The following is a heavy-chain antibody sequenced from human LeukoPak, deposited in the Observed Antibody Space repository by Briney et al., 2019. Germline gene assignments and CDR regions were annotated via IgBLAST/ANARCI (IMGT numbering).Heavy chain of an antibody. CDR1: GFTFSDYG. CDR2: ISYDGSNK. CDR3: ARDGSGYMVRVSGAFDI. J-gene: IGHJ3*02. D-gene: IGHD3-10*01. V-gene: IGHV3-30*03. Sequence: GGSLRLSCAASGFTFSDYGMHWVRQAPGKGLEWVAVISYDGSNKYYADSVKGRFTISRDNSKNSLYLQMNSLRAEDTAVYYCARDGSGYMVRVSGAFDIWGQGTMVTVSS.